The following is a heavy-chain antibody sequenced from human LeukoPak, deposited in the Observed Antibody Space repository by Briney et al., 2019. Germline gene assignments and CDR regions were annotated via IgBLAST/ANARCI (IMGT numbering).Heavy chain of an antibody. Sequence: NPSETLSLTCAVYGASFSVFHWTWIRQSPGKGLEWIGEINHNNYNPSLKSRVTISLDTSKNQISLTLTSVTAADTSVYYCATGRRAFYQTRGNRFYYYMDVWGKGTTVIVSS. CDR2: INHN. CDR3: ATGRRAFYQTRGNRFYYYMDV. V-gene: IGHV4-34*01. J-gene: IGHJ6*03. D-gene: IGHD2/OR15-2a*01. CDR1: GASFSVFH.